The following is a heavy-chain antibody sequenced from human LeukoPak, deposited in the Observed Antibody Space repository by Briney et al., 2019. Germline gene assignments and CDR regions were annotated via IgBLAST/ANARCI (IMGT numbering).Heavy chain of an antibody. Sequence: PSETLSLTCAVYGGSFSGYYWSWIRQPPGKGLEWIGEINHSGSTNYNPSLKSRVTISVGTSKNQFSLKLSSVTAADTAVYYCARDSGYGSGSYIPVGDYWGQGTLVTVSS. V-gene: IGHV4-34*01. CDR2: INHSGST. CDR3: ARDSGYGSGSYIPVGDY. J-gene: IGHJ4*02. CDR1: GGSFSGYY. D-gene: IGHD3-10*01.